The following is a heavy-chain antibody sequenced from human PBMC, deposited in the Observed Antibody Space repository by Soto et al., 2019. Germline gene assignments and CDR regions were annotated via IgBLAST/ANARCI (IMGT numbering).Heavy chain of an antibody. Sequence: EVQLLESGGGLVQPGGSLRLSCAASGFTFSSYAMSWVRQAPGKGLEWVSAISGSGGSTYYADSVKGRFTISRDNSKNPLYLQMNSLRAHDTAVYYCAKDRRRGYYYSYGMDVWGQGSTVTVTS. CDR3: AKDRRRGYYYSYGMDV. J-gene: IGHJ6*02. V-gene: IGHV3-23*01. CDR1: GFTFSSYA. CDR2: ISGSGGST.